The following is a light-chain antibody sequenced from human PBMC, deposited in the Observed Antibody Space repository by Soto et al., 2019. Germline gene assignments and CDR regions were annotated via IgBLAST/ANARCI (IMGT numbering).Light chain of an antibody. V-gene: IGKV1-5*01. CDR3: QQYNSYSLIT. J-gene: IGKJ5*01. Sequence: DIQMTQSPSTLSASVGDRVTITCRASQSISSWLAWYQQKPGKAPKLLIYDASSLESWVPSRFSGSGSGTEFTLTISSLQPDDFATYYFQQYNSYSLITFGQGTRLEIK. CDR2: DAS. CDR1: QSISSW.